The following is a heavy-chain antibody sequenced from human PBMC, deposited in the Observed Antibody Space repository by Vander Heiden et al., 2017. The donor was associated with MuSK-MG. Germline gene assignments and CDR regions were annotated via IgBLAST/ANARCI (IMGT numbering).Heavy chain of an antibody. D-gene: IGHD4-17*01. J-gene: IGHJ4*02. CDR2: IWYDVSDK. V-gene: IGHV3-33*01. CDR1: GFTFSSYG. CDR3: ARGRVNDFGDY. Sequence: QVQLVESGGGVVQPGRSLRLSWAASGFTFSSYGMPWVRQAPGKGRGWVAVIWYDVSDKYHADSVKGRFTISRDNSKNTLYLQMNSLRVEDTAVYYCARGRVNDFGDYWGQGTLVTVSS.